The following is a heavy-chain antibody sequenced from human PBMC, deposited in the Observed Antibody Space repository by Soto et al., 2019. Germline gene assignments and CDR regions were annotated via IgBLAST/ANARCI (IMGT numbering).Heavy chain of an antibody. J-gene: IGHJ4*01. Sequence: PSETLSLTCTVSGASISSTSSYWGWVRQPPGKGLEWIGSFFYNKNTYYNPSLKSRVTISVDTSKMQFSLNLTSVTAADTAVYYCARHVEWEIFYYFEHWXQGTPVTVSS. D-gene: IGHD3-9*01. CDR3: ARHVEWEIFYYFEH. CDR2: FFYNKNT. V-gene: IGHV4-39*01. CDR1: GASISSTSSY.